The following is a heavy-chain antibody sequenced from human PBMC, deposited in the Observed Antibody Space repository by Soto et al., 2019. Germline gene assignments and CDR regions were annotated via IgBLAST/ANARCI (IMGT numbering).Heavy chain of an antibody. Sequence: SETLSLTCTVSGGSISSGGYYWSWIRQHPGKGLEWIGYIYYSGSTYYNTSLKSRVTISVDTSKNQFSLKLSSVTAADTAVYYCARDLTYFDILTGYERYYGMDVWGQGTTVT. J-gene: IGHJ6*02. D-gene: IGHD3-9*01. CDR2: IYYSGST. CDR1: GGSISSGGYY. CDR3: ARDLTYFDILTGYERYYGMDV. V-gene: IGHV4-31*03.